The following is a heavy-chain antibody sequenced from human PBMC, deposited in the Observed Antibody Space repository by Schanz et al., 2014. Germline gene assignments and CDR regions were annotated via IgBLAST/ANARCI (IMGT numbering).Heavy chain of an antibody. V-gene: IGHV3-23*04. D-gene: IGHD3-10*01. CDR2: INTGVNT. Sequence: EVQLVESGGGLVKPGGSLRLSCAASTSIFNHAWMSWVRQAPGKGLEWVSAINTGVNTYYADSVRGRFTMSRDNSKNTLYLQMNSLRAGDAAVYYCAKGRFGELSAFDIWGQGTMVTVSS. CDR3: AKGRFGELSAFDI. CDR1: TSIFNHAW. J-gene: IGHJ3*02.